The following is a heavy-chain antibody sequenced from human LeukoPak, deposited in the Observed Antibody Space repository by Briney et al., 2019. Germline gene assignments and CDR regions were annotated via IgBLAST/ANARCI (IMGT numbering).Heavy chain of an antibody. V-gene: IGHV4-59*08. D-gene: IGHD6-13*01. Sequence: PSETLSLTCSVSGGSISSYYWSWIRQPPGKGLEWIGYIYYSGSTNYNPSLKSRVTISVDTSKNQFSLKLSSVTAADTAVYYCARVGQQLPLNWFDPWGQGTLVTVSS. J-gene: IGHJ5*02. CDR2: IYYSGST. CDR1: GGSISSYY. CDR3: ARVGQQLPLNWFDP.